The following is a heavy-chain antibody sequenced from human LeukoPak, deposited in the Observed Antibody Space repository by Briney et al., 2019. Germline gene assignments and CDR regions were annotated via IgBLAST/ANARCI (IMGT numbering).Heavy chain of an antibody. Sequence: GGSLRLSCAASGFTFSSYWMSWVRQAPGKGLEWVANIKQDRSEKYYVDPVKGRFTIPRDNAKNSLYLQMNSLRAEDTAVYYCARSSIAARPHWYFDLWGRGTLVTVSP. CDR2: IKQDRSEK. CDR1: GFTFSSYW. V-gene: IGHV3-7*01. J-gene: IGHJ2*01. D-gene: IGHD6-6*01. CDR3: ARSSIAARPHWYFDL.